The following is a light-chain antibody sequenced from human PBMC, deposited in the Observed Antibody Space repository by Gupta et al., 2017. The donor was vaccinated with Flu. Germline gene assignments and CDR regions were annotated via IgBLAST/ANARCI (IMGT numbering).Light chain of an antibody. J-gene: IGLJ3*02. Sequence: QSALTQPPSASGSPGPSVTISCTGTSSDVGSYNFVSWYQQHPGKAPKLIIYEVTKRPSGVPDRFSGSKSGNTASLTVSGLQAEDEADYHCSSYAGNNFWVFGGGTAVTVL. CDR1: SSDVGSYNF. V-gene: IGLV2-8*01. CDR2: EVT. CDR3: SSYAGNNFWV.